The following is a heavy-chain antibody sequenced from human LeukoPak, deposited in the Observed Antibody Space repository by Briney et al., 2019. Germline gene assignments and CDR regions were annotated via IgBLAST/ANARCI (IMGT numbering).Heavy chain of an antibody. J-gene: IGHJ3*02. CDR3: ARAGYYDSSGYYCDAFDI. D-gene: IGHD3-22*01. CDR2: IYHSGST. V-gene: IGHV4-30-2*01. CDR1: GGSISSGGYS. Sequence: SQTLSLTCAVSGGSISSGGYSWSWIRQPPGKGLEWIGYIYHSGSTYYNPSLKSRGTISVDRSKNQFSLKLSSVTAADTAVYYCARAGYYDSSGYYCDAFDIWGQGTMVTVSS.